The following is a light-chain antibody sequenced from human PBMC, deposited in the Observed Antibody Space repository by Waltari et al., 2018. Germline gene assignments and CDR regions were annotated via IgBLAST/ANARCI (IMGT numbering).Light chain of an antibody. CDR3: CSFAMAGTWL. CDR1: SSDVGHYNL. CDR2: EAS. Sequence: QSALTQPASVSAAPGQSLPLSCPGSSSDVGHYNLVSWYQQYPGKAPKLMIFEASKRPSGVSNRFSGSKSGNTASLMISGLQTEDEADYYCCSFAMAGTWLFGGGTKVTVL. J-gene: IGLJ2*01. V-gene: IGLV2-23*01.